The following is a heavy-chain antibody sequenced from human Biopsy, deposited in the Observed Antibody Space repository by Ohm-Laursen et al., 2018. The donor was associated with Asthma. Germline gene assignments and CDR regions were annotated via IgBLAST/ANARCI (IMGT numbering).Heavy chain of an antibody. CDR3: ARKAGSCISRTCYSLDF. CDR2: INSVFGTT. CDR1: GGTFNTYV. V-gene: IGHV1-69*13. J-gene: IGHJ4*02. Sequence: GASVKVSCKSLGGTFNTYVIGWVRQAPGQGLWWMGGINSVFGTTTYPQKFQDRVTITADDSTSTVYMELSSLRSEDTAVYYCARKAGSCISRTCYSLDFWGQGTLVTVSS. D-gene: IGHD2-2*01.